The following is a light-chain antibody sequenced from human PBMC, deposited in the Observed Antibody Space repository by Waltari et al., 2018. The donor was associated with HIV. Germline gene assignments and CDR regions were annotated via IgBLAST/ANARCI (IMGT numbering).Light chain of an antibody. J-gene: IGKJ2*01. CDR2: WAS. V-gene: IGKV4-1*01. CDR3: QQYYSTPYT. CDR1: QSVLYSSNNKNY. Sequence: DVVMTQSPDSLTVFLGERATINCKSSQSVLYSSNNKNYLARYQQKAGQPPKLLIYWASTRESGVPDRFSASGSGTDFSLTISSLQAEDVAVYYCQQYYSTPYTFGQGTKLEIK.